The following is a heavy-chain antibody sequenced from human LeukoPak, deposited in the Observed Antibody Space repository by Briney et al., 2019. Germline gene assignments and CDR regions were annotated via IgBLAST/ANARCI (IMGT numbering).Heavy chain of an antibody. Sequence: GRSLRLSCATSGFSFSSYGMHWVRQAPGKGLEWVAVIWFAKYYVDSVKGRFTISRDNSKNTLYLQMNSLRAEDTALYYCARDPSYYYGSGSPLDYWGQGTLVTVSS. D-gene: IGHD3-10*01. V-gene: IGHV3-33*01. J-gene: IGHJ4*02. CDR1: GFSFSSYG. CDR3: ARDPSYYYGSGSPLDY. CDR2: IWFAK.